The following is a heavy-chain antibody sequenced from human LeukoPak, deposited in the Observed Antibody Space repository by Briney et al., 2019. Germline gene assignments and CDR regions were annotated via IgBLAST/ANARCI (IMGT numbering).Heavy chain of an antibody. CDR1: ECRLDDKG. CDR2: INWNGGRT. Sequence: SLRLSSAASECRLDDKGIRWGRQETEYGLESLSGINWNGGRTGYVDCVRGRFTLARANAKNSLYLQMNSLRAEDTALYYCARDLKGATRSGYWGQGTLVTVSS. D-gene: IGHD1-26*01. J-gene: IGHJ4*02. V-gene: IGHV3-20*04. CDR3: ARDLKGATRSGY.